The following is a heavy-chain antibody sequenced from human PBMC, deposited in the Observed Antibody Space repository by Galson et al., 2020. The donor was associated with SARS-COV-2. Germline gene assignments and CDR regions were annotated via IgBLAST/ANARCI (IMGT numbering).Heavy chain of an antibody. CDR1: GGSISSSSYY. D-gene: IGHD1-7*01. V-gene: IGHV4-39*07. Sequence: SQTLSLTCTVSGGSISSSSYYWGWIRQPPGKGLEWIGSIYYTGSTYYNPSLKSRVTISVDTSKNQFSLELTSVTAADTAVYYCARGSNHWNYVSWFDPWGPGTLVTVSS. J-gene: IGHJ5*02. CDR3: ARGSNHWNYVSWFDP. CDR2: IYYTGST.